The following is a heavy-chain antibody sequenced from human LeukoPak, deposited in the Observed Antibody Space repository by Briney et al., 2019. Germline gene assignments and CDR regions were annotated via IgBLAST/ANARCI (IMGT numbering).Heavy chain of an antibody. J-gene: IGHJ4*02. V-gene: IGHV4-30-4*01. Sequence: SSETLSLTCTVSGGSIRSGDYFWTWIRQPPGKGLEWIGYIDYSGSTYYNPSLKSRLTISLDTSKNQFSLKLTSVTAADTAVYSCARSYPPGSGSYVDYWGQGTPVTVSS. CDR3: ARSYPPGSGSYVDY. D-gene: IGHD3-10*01. CDR2: IDYSGST. CDR1: GGSIRSGDYF.